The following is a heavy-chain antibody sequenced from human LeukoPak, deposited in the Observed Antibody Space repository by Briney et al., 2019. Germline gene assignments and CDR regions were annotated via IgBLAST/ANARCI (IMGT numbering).Heavy chain of an antibody. CDR1: GGSFSGYY. CDR2: INHSGST. Sequence: PSETLSLTCAVYGGSFSGYYWSWIRQPPGKGLEWIGEINHSGSTNYNPPLKSRVTISVDTSKNQFSLKLSSVTAADTAVYYCARGPRAPHNWFDPWGQGTLVTVSS. V-gene: IGHV4-34*01. CDR3: ARGPRAPHNWFDP. J-gene: IGHJ5*02.